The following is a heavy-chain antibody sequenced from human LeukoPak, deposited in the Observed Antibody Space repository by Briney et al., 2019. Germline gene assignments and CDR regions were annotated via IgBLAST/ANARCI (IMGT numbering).Heavy chain of an antibody. CDR2: IYTSGST. J-gene: IGHJ4*02. CDR1: GGSISSGSYY. D-gene: IGHD6-13*01. V-gene: IGHV4-61*02. Sequence: SETLSLTCTVSGGSISSGSYYWSWIRQPAGKGLEWIGRIYTSGSTNYNPSLKSRVTISVDTSKNQFSLKLSSVTAADTAVYYCARGLAAAADDYWGQGTLVTVSS. CDR3: ARGLAAAADDY.